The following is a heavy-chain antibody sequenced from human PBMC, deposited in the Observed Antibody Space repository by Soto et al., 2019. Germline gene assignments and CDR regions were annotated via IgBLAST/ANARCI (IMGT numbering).Heavy chain of an antibody. V-gene: IGHV1-69*01. Sequence: SVKVSCKASGGPFSSYAISWVRQAPGQGLEWMGGIIPIFGTANYAQKFQGRVTITADESTSTAYMELSSLRSEDTAVYYCARVYVTDYYYGMDGWCPGIKVTVTS. J-gene: IGHJ6*02. CDR1: GGPFSSYA. CDR2: IIPIFGTA. CDR3: ARVYVTDYYYGMDG. D-gene: IGHD2-21*02.